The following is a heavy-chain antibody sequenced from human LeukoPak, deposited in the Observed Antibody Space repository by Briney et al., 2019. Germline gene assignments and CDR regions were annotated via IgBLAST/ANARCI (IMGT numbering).Heavy chain of an antibody. V-gene: IGHV4-59*02. CDR3: ARGQGATVPQVGKNWFDP. J-gene: IGHJ5*02. D-gene: IGHD1-26*01. CDR2: IHSSGRT. CDR1: GGSVNYYF. Sequence: SETLSLTCTVSGGSVNYYFWSWIRQPPGKGLEWIGYIHSSGRTNYNPSLKSRVTISIDTSKNQFSLKLISVTVADTAIYYCARGQGATVPQVGKNWFDPWGQGTRVTVSS.